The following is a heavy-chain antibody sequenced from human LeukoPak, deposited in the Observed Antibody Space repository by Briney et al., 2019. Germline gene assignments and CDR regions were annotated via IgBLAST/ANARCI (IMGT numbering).Heavy chain of an antibody. CDR3: ATDGGSGSYYVYCMDV. Sequence: ASVKVSCKASGYTFTSYGISCVRQAPGQGLEWMGRISAYNGNTNYAQKLQGRVTMTTDTSTSTAYLELRSLRSDDTAVYYCATDGGSGSYYVYCMDVWGQGTTVTVSS. CDR1: GYTFTSYG. CDR2: ISAYNGNT. J-gene: IGHJ6*02. V-gene: IGHV1-18*01. D-gene: IGHD3-10*01.